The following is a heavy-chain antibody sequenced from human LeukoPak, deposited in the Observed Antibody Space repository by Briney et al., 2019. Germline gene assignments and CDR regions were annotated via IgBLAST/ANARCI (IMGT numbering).Heavy chain of an antibody. Sequence: GASLQISCNGSGYSFLNYWSGWVRQMPGQGLEWLGIIYPGDSDTRHSPSFQDQVTISVDKSISTAYLQWSSLKASDTAMYYCARGPYAYASSATLGSDNWFDPCGEGSPVTVSS. V-gene: IGHV5-51*01. D-gene: IGHD3-10*01. J-gene: IGHJ5*02. CDR2: IYPGDSDT. CDR1: GYSFLNYW. CDR3: ARGPYAYASSATLGSDNWFDP.